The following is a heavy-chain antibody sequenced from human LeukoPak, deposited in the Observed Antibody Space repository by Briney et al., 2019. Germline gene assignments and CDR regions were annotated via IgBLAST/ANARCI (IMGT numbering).Heavy chain of an antibody. D-gene: IGHD3/OR15-3a*01. J-gene: IGHJ4*02. CDR2: ISAYNGNT. V-gene: IGHV1-18*01. CDR3: AILIFADGGYYFDY. CDR1: GYTFTSYG. Sequence: ASVKVSCKASGYTFTSYGISWVRQAPGQGLEWMGWISAYNGNTNYAQKFQGRVTMTEDTSTDTAYMELSSLRSEDTAVYYCAILIFADGGYYFDYWGQGTLVTVSS.